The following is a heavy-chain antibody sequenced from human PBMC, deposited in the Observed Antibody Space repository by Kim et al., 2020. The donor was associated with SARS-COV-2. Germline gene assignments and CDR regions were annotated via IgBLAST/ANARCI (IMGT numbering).Heavy chain of an antibody. CDR3: ASGTYHYDSSGYLS. CDR2: ISYDGSNK. V-gene: IGHV3-33*05. CDR1: GITFSSYG. J-gene: IGHJ3*01. D-gene: IGHD3-22*01. Sequence: GGSLRLSCAASGITFSSYGMHWVRQAPGKGLEWVAVISYDGSNKYYADSVKGRFTISRDNSNNTLYLQMNSLRAEDTAVYYCASGTYHYDSSGYLSWGQGTMVTVSS.